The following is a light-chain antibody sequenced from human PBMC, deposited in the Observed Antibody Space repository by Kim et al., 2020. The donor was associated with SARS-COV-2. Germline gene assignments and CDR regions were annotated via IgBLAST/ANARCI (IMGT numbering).Light chain of an antibody. V-gene: IGKV3-20*01. CDR1: QSVSSSY. CDR2: GAS. Sequence: EIVLTQSPGTLSLSPGERATVSCRASQSVSSSYLAWYQQKPGQAPRLLIYGASSRATGIPDRFSGSGSGTDFTLTISRLEPEDFAVYYCQQYGSSPRTFGQGTKLEI. CDR3: QQYGSSPRT. J-gene: IGKJ2*01.